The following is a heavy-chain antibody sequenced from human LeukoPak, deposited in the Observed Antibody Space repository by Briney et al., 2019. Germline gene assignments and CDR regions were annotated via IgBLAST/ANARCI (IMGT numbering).Heavy chain of an antibody. CDR1: GYTFNSYF. J-gene: IGHJ4*02. CDR2: IDPEDGET. CDR3: ATFPRGPRNC. D-gene: IGHD1-14*01. V-gene: IGHV1-69-2*01. Sequence: GATVKISCKVSGYTFNSYFIHWVQQAPGKGLEWMGLIDPEDGETIYAENFRGRVTIAADTSTDTAYLELTNLRSHDTVVYYCATFPRGPRNCWGQGTLVTVYS.